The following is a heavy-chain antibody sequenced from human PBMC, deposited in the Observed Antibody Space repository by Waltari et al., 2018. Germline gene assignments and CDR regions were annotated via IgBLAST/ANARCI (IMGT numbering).Heavy chain of an antibody. D-gene: IGHD3-22*01. V-gene: IGHV5-51*03. CDR2: IYPGDSDT. Sequence: EVQLVQSGAEVKKPGESLKISCKASGSSFTSSLTGGGRQMPGKGREWMGVIYPGDSDTRYSPSFQGQVTISADKSISTAYLQWSSLKASDTAMYYCARRYDNSGYFTIWGQGTLVTVSS. CDR1: GSSFTSSL. J-gene: IGHJ4*02. CDR3: ARRYDNSGYFTI.